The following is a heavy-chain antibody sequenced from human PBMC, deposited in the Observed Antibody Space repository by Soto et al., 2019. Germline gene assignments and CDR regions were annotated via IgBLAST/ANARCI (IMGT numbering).Heavy chain of an antibody. V-gene: IGHV1-18*01. CDR1: GYTFTSYG. CDR3: ARDYDSSGYYYYPDGMDV. J-gene: IGHJ6*02. CDR2: ISAYNGNT. D-gene: IGHD3-22*01. Sequence: SVKVSCKASGYTFTSYGISWVRQAPGQGLERMGWISAYNGNTNYAQKLQGRVTMTTDTSTSTAYMELRSLRSDDTAVYYCARDYDSSGYYYYPDGMDVWGQGTTVTVSS.